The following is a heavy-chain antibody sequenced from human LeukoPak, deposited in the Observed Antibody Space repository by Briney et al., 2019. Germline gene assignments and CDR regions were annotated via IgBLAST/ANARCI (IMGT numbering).Heavy chain of an antibody. CDR2: INAGNGNT. D-gene: IGHD6-6*01. CDR3: ATLYSSSSDLDY. CDR1: GYTFTSYA. Sequence: ASVKVSCKASGYTFTSYAMHWVRQAPGQRLEWMGWINAGNGNTKYSQKFQGRVTITRDTSASTAYMELSSLRSEDTAVYYCATLYSSSSDLDYWGQGTLVTVSS. V-gene: IGHV1-3*01. J-gene: IGHJ4*02.